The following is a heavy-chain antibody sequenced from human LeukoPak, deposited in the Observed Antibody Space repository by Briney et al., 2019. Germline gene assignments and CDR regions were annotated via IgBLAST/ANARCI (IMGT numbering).Heavy chain of an antibody. J-gene: IGHJ4*02. CDR1: GFTFSSYS. CDR3: ASVSSGWVTVGY. Sequence: PGGSLRLSCAASGFTFSSYSMNWARQAPGKGLEWVSYISSSSSTIYYADSVKGRFTISRDNAKNSLYLQMNSLRAEDTAVYYCASVSSGWVTVGYWGQGTLVTVSS. CDR2: ISSSSSTI. V-gene: IGHV3-48*01. D-gene: IGHD6-19*01.